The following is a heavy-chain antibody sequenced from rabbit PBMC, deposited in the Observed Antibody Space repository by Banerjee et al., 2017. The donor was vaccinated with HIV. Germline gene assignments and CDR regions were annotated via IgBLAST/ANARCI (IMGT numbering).Heavy chain of an antibody. Sequence: QSLEESGGDLVKPGASLTLTCTASGFSFSSSYYMCWVRQAPGKGLEWIACIYAGSSGSTYYASWAKGRFTISKTSSTTVTLQMTSLTAADTATYFCARAYFAGYAGYGDFNLWGPGTLVTVS. CDR1: GFSFSSSYY. V-gene: IGHV1S40*01. CDR2: IYAGSSGST. D-gene: IGHD7-1*01. J-gene: IGHJ4*01. CDR3: ARAYFAGYAGYGDFNL.